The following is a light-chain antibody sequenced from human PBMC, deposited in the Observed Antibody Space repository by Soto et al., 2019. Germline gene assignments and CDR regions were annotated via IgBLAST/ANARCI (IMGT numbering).Light chain of an antibody. CDR3: GSITRSSTSV. V-gene: IGLV2-14*01. CDR1: SSDVGGFEY. J-gene: IGLJ1*01. Sequence: QSALSQSASVSGSPGQSITISCTGTSSDVGGFEYVSWYQHQPGKAPKLIIYDVTKRPSGVSNRFSGSKSGNTASLTISGIQAEDEGDYYCGSITRSSTSVFGTGTQLTVL. CDR2: DVT.